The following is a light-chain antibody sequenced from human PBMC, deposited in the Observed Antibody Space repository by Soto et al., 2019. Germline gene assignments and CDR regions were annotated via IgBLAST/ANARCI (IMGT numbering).Light chain of an antibody. V-gene: IGKV3-11*01. Sequence: EIVLTQSPATLSLSPGERATLSCRASQSVGSSLAWYQQKPGQAPRLLIYDAFNRATGIPARFSGSGSGTDFALTISSLEPEDFAVYYCQQRGNWPRLWTFGGGTKVEI. J-gene: IGKJ4*01. CDR3: QQRGNWPRLWT. CDR1: QSVGSS. CDR2: DAF.